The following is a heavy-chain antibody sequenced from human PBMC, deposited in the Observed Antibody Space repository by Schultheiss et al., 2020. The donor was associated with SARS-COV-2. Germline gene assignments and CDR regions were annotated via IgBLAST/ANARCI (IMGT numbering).Heavy chain of an antibody. V-gene: IGHV3-7*01. Sequence: GGSLRLSCAASGFTFSDYYMSWIRQAPGKGLEWVANIKQDGSEKYYVDSVKGRFTISRDNSKNTLYLQMNSLRAEDTAVYYCARDGEAVAPHAIGAYYWGQGTLVTVSS. CDR1: GFTFSDYY. J-gene: IGHJ4*02. CDR3: ARDGEAVAPHAIGAYY. CDR2: IKQDGSEK. D-gene: IGHD6-19*01.